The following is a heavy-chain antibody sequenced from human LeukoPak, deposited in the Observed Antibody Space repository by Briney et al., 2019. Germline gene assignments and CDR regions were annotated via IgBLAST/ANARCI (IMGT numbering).Heavy chain of an antibody. CDR2: IYYSGST. V-gene: IGHV4-59*01. CDR3: ARDVGGYSYGYRPTELYWYFDL. J-gene: IGHJ2*01. D-gene: IGHD5-18*01. Sequence: PSETLSLTCTVSGGSISSYYWSWIRQPPGKGLEGIGYIYYSGSTNYNPSLKSRVTISVDTSKNQFSLKLSSVTAADTAVYYCARDVGGYSYGYRPTELYWYFDLWGRGTRVTVSS. CDR1: GGSISSYY.